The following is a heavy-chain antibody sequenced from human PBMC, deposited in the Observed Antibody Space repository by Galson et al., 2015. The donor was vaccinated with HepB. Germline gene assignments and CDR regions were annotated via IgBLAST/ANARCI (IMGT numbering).Heavy chain of an antibody. CDR1: GYTFTNYA. Sequence: SVKVSCKASGYTFTNYAMHLVRQAPGQRLEWMGWINAGNGHTKYSQKFQGRVTITRDTSANTAYMELSSLRSEDTAVYYCARSQWLGAWGQGTLVTVSS. V-gene: IGHV1-3*01. CDR3: ARSQWLGA. D-gene: IGHD6-19*01. J-gene: IGHJ4*02. CDR2: INAGNGHT.